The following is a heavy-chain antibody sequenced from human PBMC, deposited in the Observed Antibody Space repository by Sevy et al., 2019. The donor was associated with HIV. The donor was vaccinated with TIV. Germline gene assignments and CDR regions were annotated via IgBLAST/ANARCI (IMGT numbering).Heavy chain of an antibody. CDR2: FDPEDGDPEDGKT. D-gene: IGHD3-22*01. J-gene: IGHJ4*02. CDR3: ATTKDYYDSSGYPFDD. Sequence: ASVKVSCKVSGYSLTKLAMHWVRQAPGKGPEWLGTFDPEDGDPEDGKTIYAQKFQDRVIMTEDTSTDTAYMKLSSLKSEDMAMYYCATTKDYYDSSGYPFDDWGQGTLVTVSS. V-gene: IGHV1-24*01. CDR1: GYSLTKLA.